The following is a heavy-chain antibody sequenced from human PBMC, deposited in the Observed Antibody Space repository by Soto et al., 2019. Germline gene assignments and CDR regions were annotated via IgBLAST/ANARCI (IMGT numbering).Heavy chain of an antibody. CDR2: ISGSGGTT. Sequence: GGSLRLSWAASGCTFRNYAMSWARKATGKGLEWVSAISGSGGTTHYADSVKGRFTISRDNSKNTLYLQMNSLRVEDTAVYYCAKDRSSTSCYAFDYWGQGSLVTVSS. V-gene: IGHV3-23*01. D-gene: IGHD2-2*01. CDR1: GCTFRNYA. CDR3: AKDRSSTSCYAFDY. J-gene: IGHJ4*02.